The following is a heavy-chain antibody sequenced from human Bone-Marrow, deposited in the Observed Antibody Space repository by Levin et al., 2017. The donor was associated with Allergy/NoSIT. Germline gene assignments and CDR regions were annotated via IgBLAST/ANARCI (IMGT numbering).Heavy chain of an antibody. CDR3: ARDSALRRACGLIDY. CDR2: INSRSTTI. Sequence: PGESLKISCAASGFTFNKYNMNWVRQAPGKGLEWVSFINSRSTTIYDADSVRGRFTISRDNAKNYLYLQMNSLREEDTAVYYCARDSALRRACGLIDYWGQGSLVAVSS. CDR1: GFTFNKYN. V-gene: IGHV3-48*02. D-gene: IGHD2-21*01. J-gene: IGHJ4*02.